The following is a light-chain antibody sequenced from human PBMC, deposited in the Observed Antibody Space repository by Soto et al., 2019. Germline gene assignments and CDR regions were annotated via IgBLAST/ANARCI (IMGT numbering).Light chain of an antibody. J-gene: IGKJ4*01. V-gene: IGKV1-39*01. CDR1: QAISSY. Sequence: DSQMTQSPCTLAASVGGRVSITCGSSQAISSYLTWYQQKPGKTPKLLIYGAPSLQSGVPARSSASGSGPDFPLPISSLQPEDSATYSCQQSYSSPLTFGGGTKV. CDR3: QQSYSSPLT. CDR2: GAP.